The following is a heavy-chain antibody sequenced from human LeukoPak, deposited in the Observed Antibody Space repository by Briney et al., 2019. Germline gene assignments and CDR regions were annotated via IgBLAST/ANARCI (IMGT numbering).Heavy chain of an antibody. CDR3: AKSGLNRFDY. CDR2: ISSSGSTI. V-gene: IGHV3-48*03. Sequence: GGSLRLSCAASGFTFSSYEMNWVRQAPGKGLEWVSYISSSGSTIYYADSVKGRFTISRDNSKNTLYLQMNSLRAEDTAVYYCAKSGLNRFDYWGQGTLVTVSS. D-gene: IGHD2-15*01. J-gene: IGHJ4*02. CDR1: GFTFSSYE.